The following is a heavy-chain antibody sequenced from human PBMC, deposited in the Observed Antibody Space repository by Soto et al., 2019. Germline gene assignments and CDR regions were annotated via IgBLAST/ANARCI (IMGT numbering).Heavy chain of an antibody. V-gene: IGHV4-30-4*01. J-gene: IGHJ4*02. CDR3: ARGPSGDKVDS. Sequence: QVQLQESGPGLVKPSQTLSLTCTVSGGSISTVDYWWSWIRQSPDMGLEWIGHIYDGGRTYNNPSLESRVTVSVDTSQSQLSLTLSSVSAADTAVYYCARGPSGDKVDSWGQGTLVTVSS. D-gene: IGHD7-27*01. CDR1: GGSISTVDYW. CDR2: IYDGGRT.